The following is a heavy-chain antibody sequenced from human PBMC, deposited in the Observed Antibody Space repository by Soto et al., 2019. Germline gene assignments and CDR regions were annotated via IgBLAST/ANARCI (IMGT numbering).Heavy chain of an antibody. CDR1: GFTFSSYA. CDR3: AKFDGWGGNKVDLIGHDW. J-gene: IGHJ4*02. Sequence: EVQLLESGGGLVQPGGSLSLSCAASGFTFSSYAMSWVRQAPGQGLEWVAAISGSGDSTNYADSVKGRFTISRDNSKSTVYLQVNRLRAEDTAVYYCAKFDGWGGNKVDLIGHDWWGQGTLVTVSS. D-gene: IGHD3-9*01. CDR2: ISGSGDST. V-gene: IGHV3-23*01.